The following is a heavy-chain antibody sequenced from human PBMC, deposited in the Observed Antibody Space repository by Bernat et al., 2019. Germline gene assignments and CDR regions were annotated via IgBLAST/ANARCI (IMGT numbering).Heavy chain of an antibody. CDR1: GFTFSSYA. D-gene: IGHD3-22*01. CDR3: AREGTSGSYYDSSGNHGGAFDF. J-gene: IGHJ3*01. V-gene: IGHV3-30-3*01. Sequence: QVQLVESGGGVVQPGRSLRLSCAASGFTFSSYAMHWVRQAPGKGLEWVAVISHDGGNTYYVDSVKGRFTISRDNSKNTLYLQMNRLRAEDTAVYYCAREGTSGSYYDSSGNHGGAFDFWGQGTMVTVSS. CDR2: ISHDGGNT.